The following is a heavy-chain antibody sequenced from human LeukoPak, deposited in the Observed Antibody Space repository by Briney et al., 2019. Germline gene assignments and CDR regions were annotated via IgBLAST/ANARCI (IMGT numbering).Heavy chain of an antibody. CDR1: NGSISSYY. Sequence: SETLSLTSTVSNGSISSYYWSWIRQPAGKGLEWIGRIYTSGTTNYSPSLKSRVTMSVDTSKDQFSLKLNSVTAADTAVYYCAREYGSGSRALDYWGQGTLVTVSS. V-gene: IGHV4-4*07. J-gene: IGHJ4*02. CDR3: AREYGSGSRALDY. CDR2: IYTSGTT. D-gene: IGHD3-10*01.